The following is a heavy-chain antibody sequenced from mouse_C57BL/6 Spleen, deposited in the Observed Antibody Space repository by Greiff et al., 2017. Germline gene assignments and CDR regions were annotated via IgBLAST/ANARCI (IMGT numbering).Heavy chain of an antibody. V-gene: IGHV5-9*01. J-gene: IGHJ2*01. D-gene: IGHD1-1*01. Sequence: EVQLVESGGGLVKPGGSLKLSCAASGFTFSSYTMSWVRQTPEKRLEWVATISGGGGNTYYPDSVKGRFTISRDNAKNTLYLQMSSLRAEDTALYYCARHSSSCFDYWGQGTTLTVSS. CDR2: ISGGGGNT. CDR1: GFTFSSYT. CDR3: ARHSSSCFDY.